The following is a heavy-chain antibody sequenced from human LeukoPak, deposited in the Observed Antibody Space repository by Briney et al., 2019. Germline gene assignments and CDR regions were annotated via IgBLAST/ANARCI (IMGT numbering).Heavy chain of an antibody. V-gene: IGHV3-30*04. Sequence: PGGSLRLSCAAYAFTFSSYAMHWVRQAPGKGLEGVAVISYDGSNKYYADFVKGRFTISRDNSKTTLYLQMNSLRAEDTAVYYCAIVPGEDRFLEWSISSYNMDVWGKGTTVTVSS. CDR1: AFTFSSYA. CDR3: AIVPGEDRFLEWSISSYNMDV. J-gene: IGHJ6*03. D-gene: IGHD3-3*01. CDR2: ISYDGSNK.